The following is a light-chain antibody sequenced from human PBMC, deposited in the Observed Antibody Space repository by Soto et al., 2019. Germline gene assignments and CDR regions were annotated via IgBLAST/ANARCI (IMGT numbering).Light chain of an antibody. V-gene: IGKV1-12*01. Sequence: DIQMTQSPSSVSAFVGDRVTITCRASQDINNWLGWYQQKPGLAPRLLIYTVSNLQPGVPSRFSGSRSGTDFTLTINSRQPEDLATYYCQQGKSFPLTFGGGTRVDIK. CDR3: QQGKSFPLT. CDR1: QDINNW. CDR2: TVS. J-gene: IGKJ4*01.